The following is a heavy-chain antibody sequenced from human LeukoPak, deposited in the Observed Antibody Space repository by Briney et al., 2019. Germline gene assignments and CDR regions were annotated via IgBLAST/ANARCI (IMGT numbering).Heavy chain of an antibody. J-gene: IGHJ4*02. CDR1: GFTLSDYY. D-gene: IGHD3/OR15-3a*01. Sequence: PGGSLGLSCAASGFTLSDYYMSWLRQAPGKGLEWVSYSSSSGSTIYYADSVKGRFAISRDNAKNSLYLQMNSLRAEDTAVYYCARRRDFIDYWGQGTLVTVSS. CDR3: ARRRDFIDY. CDR2: SSSSGSTI. V-gene: IGHV3-11*01.